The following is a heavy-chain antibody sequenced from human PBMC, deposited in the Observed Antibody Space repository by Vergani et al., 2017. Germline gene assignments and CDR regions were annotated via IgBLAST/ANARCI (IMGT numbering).Heavy chain of an antibody. CDR3: AADLLTPYYYGSGSGY. D-gene: IGHD3-10*01. J-gene: IGHJ4*02. V-gene: IGHV3-48*03. CDR2: ISSSGSTI. Sequence: EVQLVESGGGLVQPGGSLRLSCAASGFTFSSYEMNWVRQAPGKGLEWVSYISSSGSTIYYADSVKGRFTISRDNAKNSLYLQMNSLRAEDTAVYYCAADLLTPYYYGSGSGYWGQGTLVTVSS. CDR1: GFTFSSYE.